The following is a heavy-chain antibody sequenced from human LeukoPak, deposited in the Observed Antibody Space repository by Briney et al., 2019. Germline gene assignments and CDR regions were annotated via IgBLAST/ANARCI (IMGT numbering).Heavy chain of an antibody. Sequence: PSETLSLTCTVSGGSISSGNWWSWIRQPPGKGLEWIGEIYHSGSTNYNPSLKSRVTISVDKSKNQFSLKLSSVTAADTAVYYCARGSLLGVNLHWFDPWGQGTLVTVSS. CDR3: ARGSLLGVNLHWFDP. V-gene: IGHV4-4*02. CDR1: GGSISSGNW. J-gene: IGHJ5*02. CDR2: IYHSGST. D-gene: IGHD2-8*02.